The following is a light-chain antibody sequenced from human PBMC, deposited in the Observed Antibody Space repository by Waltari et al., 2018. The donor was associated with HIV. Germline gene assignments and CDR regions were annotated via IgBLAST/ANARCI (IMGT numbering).Light chain of an antibody. CDR3: SSYAGSNNYV. CDR2: EVS. V-gene: IGLV2-8*01. Sequence: QSALTQPPSASGSPGPSLTTSCTGTSSDVGAYNSVPWFQQHPGRAPKLMIFEVSKRPSGVPDRFSGSKSGNTASLTVSGLQAEDEADYYCSSYAGSNNYVFGTGTKVTVL. CDR1: SSDVGAYNS. J-gene: IGLJ1*01.